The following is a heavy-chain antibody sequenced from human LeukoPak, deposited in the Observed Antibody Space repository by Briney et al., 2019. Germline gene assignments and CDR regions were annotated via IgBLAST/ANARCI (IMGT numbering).Heavy chain of an antibody. CDR1: GSTFSSYW. CDR3: ARGWASEAFDY. J-gene: IGHJ4*02. V-gene: IGHV3-21*01. D-gene: IGHD3-16*01. CDR2: ISSSSSYI. Sequence: PGGSLRLSCAASGSTFSSYWMHWVRQAPGKGLVWVSSISSSSSYIYYADSVKGRFTISRDYAKNSLYLQMDSLRAEDTAVYYCARGWASEAFDYWGQGTLVTVSS.